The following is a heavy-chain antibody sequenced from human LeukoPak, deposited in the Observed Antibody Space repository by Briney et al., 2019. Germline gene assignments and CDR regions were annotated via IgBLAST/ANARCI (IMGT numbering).Heavy chain of an antibody. Sequence: ASVKVSCKASGYTFTSYGISWVRQAPGQGLEWMGWINPNSGGTNYAQKFQGRVTMTRDTSISTAYMELSRLRSDDTAVYYCASGGAVFLMGWSPPEKRPFDPWGQGTLVTVSS. CDR1: GYTFTSYG. CDR3: ASGGAVFLMGWSPPEKRPFDP. D-gene: IGHD3-3*01. J-gene: IGHJ5*02. CDR2: INPNSGGT. V-gene: IGHV1-2*02.